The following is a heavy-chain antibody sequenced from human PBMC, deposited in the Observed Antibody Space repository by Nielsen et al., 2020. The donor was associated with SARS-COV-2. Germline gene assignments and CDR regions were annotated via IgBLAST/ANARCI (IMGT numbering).Heavy chain of an antibody. J-gene: IGHJ4*02. Sequence: GESLKISCVASGFTFSSYSMNWVRQAPGKGLEWVSSISSSGTYIYYADSVRGRFTISRDNAKNSLYLQMNSLRAGDTAVYYCAREPEDWGQGTQVTVSS. D-gene: IGHD1-14*01. CDR2: ISSSGTYI. V-gene: IGHV3-21*01. CDR3: AREPED. CDR1: GFTFSSYS.